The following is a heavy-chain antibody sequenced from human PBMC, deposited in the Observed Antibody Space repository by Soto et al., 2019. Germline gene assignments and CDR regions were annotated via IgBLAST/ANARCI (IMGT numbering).Heavy chain of an antibody. J-gene: IGHJ3*02. Sequence: GASLKVSCKSSGGTFNSYAISWVRQAPGQGLEWMGGIIPIFGTANYAQKFQGRVTITADESTSTAYMELSSLRSEDTAVYYCARDHDSSGYYSLGAFDIWGQGTMVTVSS. CDR2: IIPIFGTA. D-gene: IGHD3-22*01. V-gene: IGHV1-69*13. CDR1: GGTFNSYA. CDR3: ARDHDSSGYYSLGAFDI.